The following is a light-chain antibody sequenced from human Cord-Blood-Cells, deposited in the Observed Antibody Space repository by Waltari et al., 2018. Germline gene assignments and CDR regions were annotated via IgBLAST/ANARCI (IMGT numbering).Light chain of an antibody. J-gene: IGLJ3*02. CDR3: AAWDDSLSGPV. CDR2: RNN. CDR1: SSTIGSNY. Sequence: QSVLTQPPSASVTPGQRVTISCSSSSSTIGSNYLSWYQQLPGTAPKLLIYRNNQRPSGVPDRFSGSKSGTSASLAISGLRSEDEADYYCAAWDDSLSGPVFGGGTKLTVL. V-gene: IGLV1-47*01.